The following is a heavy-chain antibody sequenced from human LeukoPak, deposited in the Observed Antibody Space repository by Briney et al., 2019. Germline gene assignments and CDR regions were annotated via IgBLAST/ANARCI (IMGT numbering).Heavy chain of an antibody. D-gene: IGHD6-13*01. V-gene: IGHV4-34*01. CDR2: INHSGST. Sequence: SETLSLTCAVYGVSFSGYYWSWIRQPPGKGLEWIGEINHSGSTNYNPSLKSRVTISVDTSKNQFSLKLSPVTAADTAVYYCARPRIAAAATPFDYWGQGTLVTVSS. CDR1: GVSFSGYY. CDR3: ARPRIAAAATPFDY. J-gene: IGHJ4*02.